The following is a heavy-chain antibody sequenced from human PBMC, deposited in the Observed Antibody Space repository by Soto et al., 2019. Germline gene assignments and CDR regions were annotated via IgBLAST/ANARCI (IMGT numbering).Heavy chain of an antibody. D-gene: IGHD6-19*01. CDR2: IKSKTDGGTT. J-gene: IGHJ4*02. CDR1: GFTFSNAW. Sequence: EVQLVESGGGLVKPGGSLRLSCAASGFTFSNAWMSWVRQAPGKGLEWVGRIKSKTDGGTTDYAAPVKGRFIISRDDSKNTLYLQMNSLKTEDTAVYYCTTGIAVAGVDYWGQGTLVTVSS. V-gene: IGHV3-15*01. CDR3: TTGIAVAGVDY.